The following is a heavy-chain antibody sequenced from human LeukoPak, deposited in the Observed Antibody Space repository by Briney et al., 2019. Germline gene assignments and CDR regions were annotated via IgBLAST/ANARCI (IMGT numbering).Heavy chain of an antibody. CDR3: ANTVVIGHYYYYGMDV. CDR1: GFNFNSYS. V-gene: IGHV3-30*01. J-gene: IGHJ6*02. CDR2: ISFDGTEK. D-gene: IGHD2-21*01. Sequence: GGSLRLSCAASGFNFNSYSMHWVRQAPSKGLEWVALISFDGTEKHYADSVKGRFTISRDDSKNTLYLRLNSLRVEDTAVYYCANTVVIGHYYYYGMDVWGQGTTVTVSS.